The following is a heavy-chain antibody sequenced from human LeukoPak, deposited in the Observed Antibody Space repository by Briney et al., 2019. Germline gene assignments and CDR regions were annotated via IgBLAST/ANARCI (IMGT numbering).Heavy chain of an antibody. Sequence: TGGSLRLSCAASGFTFSTYEMNWVRQAPGKGLEWVSYISSSGSTINFADSLKGRFTISRDNAKNSLYLQMNSLRAEDTALYYCATSRWSGGGYDAFAMWGQGTVVTVSS. D-gene: IGHD6-13*01. CDR1: GFTFSTYE. CDR2: ISSSGSTI. V-gene: IGHV3-48*03. CDR3: ATSRWSGGGYDAFAM. J-gene: IGHJ3*02.